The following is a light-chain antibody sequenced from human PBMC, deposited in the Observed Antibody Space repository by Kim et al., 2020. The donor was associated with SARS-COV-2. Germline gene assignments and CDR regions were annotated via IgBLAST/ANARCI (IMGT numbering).Light chain of an antibody. V-gene: IGKV3-11*01. CDR1: QSIDTY. Sequence: PGDSATLSCRASQSIDTYLAWYQQQPGRPPRLLIYDATNRATGIPDRFSGSGSGTDFTLTISTLEPEDFAVYYCQQRANWPTTFGPGTKLEI. CDR3: QQRANWPTT. J-gene: IGKJ2*01. CDR2: DAT.